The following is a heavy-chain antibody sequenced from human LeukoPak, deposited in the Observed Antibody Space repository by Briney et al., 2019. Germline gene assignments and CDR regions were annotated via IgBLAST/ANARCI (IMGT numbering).Heavy chain of an antibody. CDR2: INSDGSST. Sequence: PGGSLRLSCAASGFTFSSYWMHWVRQAPGKGLVWVSGINSDGSSTSYADSVKGRFTISRDNAKNTLYLQMNSLRAEDTAVYYCARGGYYYDSSGPPYYYGMDVWGQGTTVTVSS. J-gene: IGHJ6*02. D-gene: IGHD3-22*01. V-gene: IGHV3-74*01. CDR1: GFTFSSYW. CDR3: ARGGYYYDSSGPPYYYGMDV.